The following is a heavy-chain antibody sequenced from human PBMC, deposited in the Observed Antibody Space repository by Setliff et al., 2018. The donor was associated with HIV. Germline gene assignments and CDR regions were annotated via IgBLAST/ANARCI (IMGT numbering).Heavy chain of an antibody. CDR1: GGSISGHY. Sequence: SETLSLTCTVSGGSISGHYWSWIRQPPGKGLEWIGNIFYSGSTNNNPSLKSRVSISVDTSKNQFSLKLRSVTAADTAVYYCARFGGTYSSNYFDFWGQGTLVNVSS. CDR3: ARFGGTYSSNYFDF. CDR2: IFYSGST. V-gene: IGHV4-59*11. J-gene: IGHJ4*02. D-gene: IGHD1-26*01.